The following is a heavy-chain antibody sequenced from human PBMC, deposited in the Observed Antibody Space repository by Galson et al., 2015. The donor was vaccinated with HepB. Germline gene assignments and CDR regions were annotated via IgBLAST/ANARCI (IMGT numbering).Heavy chain of an antibody. CDR2: ISAYNGNT. J-gene: IGHJ4*02. CDR1: GYTFTSYG. CDR3: ARDYYDSSGYYRGGFDY. V-gene: IGHV1-18*01. D-gene: IGHD3-22*01. Sequence: SVKVSCKASGYTFTSYGISWVQQAPGQGLEWMGWISAYNGNTNYAQKLQGRVTMTTDTSTSTAYMELRSLRSDDTAVYYCARDYYDSSGYYRGGFDYWGQGTLVTVSS.